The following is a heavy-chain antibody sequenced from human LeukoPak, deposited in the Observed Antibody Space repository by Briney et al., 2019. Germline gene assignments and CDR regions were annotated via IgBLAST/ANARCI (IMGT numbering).Heavy chain of an antibody. Sequence: GGSLRLSCAASGFTFSSYSMNWVPQAPGKGLEWVSSISSSSSYIYYADSVKGRFTISRDNAKNSLYLQMNSLRAEDTAVYYCARDVGGENYYDSSGLTPNWFDPWGQGTLVTVSS. CDR3: ARDVGGENYYDSSGLTPNWFDP. CDR1: GFTFSSYS. CDR2: ISSSSSYI. D-gene: IGHD3-22*01. V-gene: IGHV3-21*01. J-gene: IGHJ5*02.